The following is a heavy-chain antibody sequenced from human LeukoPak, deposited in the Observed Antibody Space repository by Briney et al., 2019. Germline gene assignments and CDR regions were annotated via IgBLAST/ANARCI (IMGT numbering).Heavy chain of an antibody. CDR3: AKEIDGFDV. CDR2: IRFDGGDT. V-gene: IGHV3-74*01. CDR1: GFTFNNYW. Sequence: GGSLRLSCAASGFTFNNYWMHWVRHAPGMGLVWVSSIRFDGGDTAYADSAKGRFTISRDNAKNTMFLQMNNLRAEDTAVYYCAKEIDGFDVWGQGTLVTVSS. J-gene: IGHJ3*01.